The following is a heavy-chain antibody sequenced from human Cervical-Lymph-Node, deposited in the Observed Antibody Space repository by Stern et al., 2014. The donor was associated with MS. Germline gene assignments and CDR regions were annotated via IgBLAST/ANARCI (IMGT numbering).Heavy chain of an antibody. CDR2: IYYSGST. CDR1: GGSISSGGYY. J-gene: IGHJ1*01. D-gene: IGHD2-2*01. CDR3: ARSQRRQSEYFQH. V-gene: IGHV4-31*03. Sequence: QVQLQESGPGLVKPSQTLSLTCTVSGGSISSGGYYWSWIRQHPGKGLEXIGYIYYSGSTYYNPSLKSRVTISVDTSKNQFSLKLSSVTAADTAVYYCARSQRRQSEYFQHWGQGTLVTVSS.